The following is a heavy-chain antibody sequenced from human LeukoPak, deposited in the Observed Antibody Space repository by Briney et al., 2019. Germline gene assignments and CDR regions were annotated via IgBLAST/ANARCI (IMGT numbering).Heavy chain of an antibody. J-gene: IGHJ2*01. CDR1: GGSYSGYY. Sequence: SETLSLTCAVYGGSYSGYYWSWIRQPPGKGLEWVGEIHYSGSTNYKPSLKSRATILGDTSKNQISLKLTSVTAADTALYYCARGQPGTGNYYFDLWGRGTLVTVSS. V-gene: IGHV4-34*01. CDR2: IHYSGST. D-gene: IGHD1-7*01. CDR3: ARGQPGTGNYYFDL.